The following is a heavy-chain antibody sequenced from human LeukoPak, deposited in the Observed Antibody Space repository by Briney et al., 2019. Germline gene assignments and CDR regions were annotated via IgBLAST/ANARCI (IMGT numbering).Heavy chain of an antibody. V-gene: IGHV3-7*01. J-gene: IGHJ4*02. CDR1: GFTFSDYY. Sequence: GGSLRLSCAASGFTFSDYYMSWIRQAPGQGLEWVAKIKQDGSEKYYVDSVKGRFTISRDNAKNSLFLQMNTLRAEDTAVYYCARRAITMVRGTRPYFFYYWGQGTLVTVSS. CDR3: ARRAITMVRGTRPYFFYY. CDR2: IKQDGSEK. D-gene: IGHD3-10*01.